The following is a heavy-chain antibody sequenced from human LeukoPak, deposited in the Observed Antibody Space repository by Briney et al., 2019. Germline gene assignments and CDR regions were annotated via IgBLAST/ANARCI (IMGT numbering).Heavy chain of an antibody. CDR1: GFTFSSCA. V-gene: IGHV3-23*01. CDR3: AKGSSGYYYGYFDY. J-gene: IGHJ4*02. CDR2: ISVSGGST. D-gene: IGHD3-22*01. Sequence: GASLRLSGAASGFTFSSCAMSWVRQAPGKGLEWVSAISVSGGSTWSADSVKGRFTISRDNSKNTLYLQVNSLRAEDTALYYCAKGSSGYYYGYFDYWGQGTLVTVSS.